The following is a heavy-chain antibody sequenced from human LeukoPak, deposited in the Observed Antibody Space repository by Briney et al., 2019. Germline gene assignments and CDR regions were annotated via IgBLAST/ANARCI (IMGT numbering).Heavy chain of an antibody. Sequence: ASVKVSCKASGYTFTSYGISWARQAPGQGLEWMGWISANNGNTNSAQKFQGRVTMTKDTSTSTAYMELRSLRSDDTAVYYCARDFFHGHCAGLSCFLLDYWGQGSLVTVSS. CDR2: ISANNGNT. D-gene: IGHD2-15*01. V-gene: IGHV1-18*01. CDR3: ARDFFHGHCAGLSCFLLDY. J-gene: IGHJ4*02. CDR1: GYTFTSYG.